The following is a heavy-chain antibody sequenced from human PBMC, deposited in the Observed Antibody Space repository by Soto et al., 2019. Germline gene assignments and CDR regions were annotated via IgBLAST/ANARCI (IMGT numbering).Heavy chain of an antibody. J-gene: IGHJ4*02. CDR3: ARVPKTPSLILAVGGMPFDY. V-gene: IGHV3-11*01. Sequence: ESGGGLVKPGGSLRLSCAASGFTFSDYYMSWIRQAPGKGLEWVSYISSSGSTIYYADSVKGRFTISRDNAKNSLYLQMNSLRAEDTAVYYCARVPKTPSLILAVGGMPFDYWGQGTLVTVSS. CDR2: ISSSGSTI. D-gene: IGHD6-19*01. CDR1: GFTFSDYY.